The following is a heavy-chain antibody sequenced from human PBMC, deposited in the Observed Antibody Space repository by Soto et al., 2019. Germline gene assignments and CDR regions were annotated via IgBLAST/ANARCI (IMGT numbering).Heavy chain of an antibody. J-gene: IGHJ3*02. D-gene: IGHD4-17*01. CDR1: GFTFSSYW. Sequence: GGSLRLSCAASGFTFSSYWMSWVRQAPGKGLEWVANIKQDGSEKYYVDSVKGRFTISRDKAKNSLYLQMNSLRAEDTAVYYCARDAVTTVSDDAFDIWGQGTMVTVSS. V-gene: IGHV3-7*01. CDR2: IKQDGSEK. CDR3: ARDAVTTVSDDAFDI.